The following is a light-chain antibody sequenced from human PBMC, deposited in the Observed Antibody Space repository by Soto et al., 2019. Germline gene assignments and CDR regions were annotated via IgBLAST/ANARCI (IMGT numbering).Light chain of an antibody. CDR3: QQFDNLPFT. V-gene: IGKV1-33*01. CDR2: DAS. J-gene: IGKJ5*01. Sequence: DIQMTPSPSSLSASVGDRVTITCQASQVISNYLNWYQQKPGQAPKLLIYDASNLERGVPSRFSGSGSGTDFTFTISSLQPEDIARDYCQQFDNLPFTFGQGTRLETK. CDR1: QVISNY.